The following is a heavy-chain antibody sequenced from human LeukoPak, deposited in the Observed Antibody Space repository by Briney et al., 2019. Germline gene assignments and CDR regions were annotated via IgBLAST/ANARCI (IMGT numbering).Heavy chain of an antibody. CDR2: IYYRGRT. J-gene: IGHJ3*02. V-gene: IGHV4-59*01. Sequence: SETLSLICTVSGGFISSDHWNWIRQPPGEGLEWIGCIYYRGRTYYNPVLESQVRISVDMSKSQFSLKLTAVTAADTAVYFCARKNDFDIWGQGTLVTVSS. CDR1: GGFISSDH. CDR3: ARKNDFDI. D-gene: IGHD2/OR15-2a*01.